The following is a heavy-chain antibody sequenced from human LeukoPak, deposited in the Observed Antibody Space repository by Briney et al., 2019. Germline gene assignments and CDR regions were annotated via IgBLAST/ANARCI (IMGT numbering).Heavy chain of an antibody. CDR3: ASETVADRRIDY. V-gene: IGHV4-59*01. CDR2: IYYSGST. J-gene: IGHJ4*02. CDR1: GGSISSYY. Sequence: PSETLSLTCTVSGGSISSYYWSWIRQPPGKGLEWIGYIYYSGSTNYNPSLKSRVTISVDTSKNQFSLKLSSVTAADTAVYYCASETVADRRIDYWGQGTLVTVSS. D-gene: IGHD6-19*01.